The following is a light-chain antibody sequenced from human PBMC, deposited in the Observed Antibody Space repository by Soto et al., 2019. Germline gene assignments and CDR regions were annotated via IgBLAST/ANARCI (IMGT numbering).Light chain of an antibody. CDR2: DAS. J-gene: IGKJ1*01. CDR3: QQYNTYPVT. CDR1: QSITSW. Sequence: DIRMTQSPSTLSASVGDRVTITCRASQSITSWLAWYQQKPGKAPNLLIYDASSLESGVPSRFSGSGSGTEFTLTISSMQPDDFATYYCQQYNTYPVTFGQGTKVDIK. V-gene: IGKV1-5*01.